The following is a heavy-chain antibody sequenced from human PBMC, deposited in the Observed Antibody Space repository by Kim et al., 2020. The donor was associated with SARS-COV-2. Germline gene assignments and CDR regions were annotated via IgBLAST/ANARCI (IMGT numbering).Heavy chain of an antibody. Sequence: AQKFQGRVTMTEDTSTDTAYMELSSLRSEDTAVYYCATEITDDSVWYFDLWGRGTLVTVSS. J-gene: IGHJ2*01. V-gene: IGHV1-24*01. CDR3: ATEITDDSVWYFDL. D-gene: IGHD3-3*01.